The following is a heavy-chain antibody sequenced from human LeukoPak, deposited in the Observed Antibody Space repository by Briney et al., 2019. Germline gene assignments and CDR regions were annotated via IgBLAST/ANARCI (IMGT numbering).Heavy chain of an antibody. CDR3: TREEVDFDY. Sequence: PGGSLRLSCAASGFTVSNNYMSWVRQAPGKGLEWVSVIFSGGNTYYADSVKGRFTISRDSSENTLYLQMNSLRVEDTAVYYCTREEVDFDYWGQGTLVTVSS. CDR2: IFSGGNT. V-gene: IGHV3-53*01. CDR1: GFTVSNNY. D-gene: IGHD2-15*01. J-gene: IGHJ4*02.